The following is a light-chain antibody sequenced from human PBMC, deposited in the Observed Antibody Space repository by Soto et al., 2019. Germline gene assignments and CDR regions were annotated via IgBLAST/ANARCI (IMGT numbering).Light chain of an antibody. CDR2: GNT. J-gene: IGLJ1*01. V-gene: IGLV1-40*01. CDR3: QSYDDSLSVHYV. CDR1: SSNIGSTYD. Sequence: QSALTQPPSVSGAPGQRVTISCTRSSSNIGSTYDVQWYQQLPGTAPKLLIHGNTNRPSGVPDRFSGSKSGTSASLAITGLQADDEADYYCQSYDDSLSVHYVFGTGTKVTVL.